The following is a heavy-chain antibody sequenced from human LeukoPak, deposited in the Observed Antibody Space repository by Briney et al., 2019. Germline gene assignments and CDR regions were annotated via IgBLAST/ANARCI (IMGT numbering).Heavy chain of an antibody. CDR3: AGVIPRQNYGDYDN. J-gene: IGHJ4*02. Sequence: PSETLSLTCTVSGGSISSGGYYRSWIRQHPGKGLEWIGYIYYSGSTYYNPSLKSRVTISVDTSKNQFSLKLSSVTAADTAVYYCAGVIPRQNYGDYDNWGQGTLVTVSS. CDR1: GGSISSGGYY. D-gene: IGHD4-17*01. V-gene: IGHV4-31*03. CDR2: IYYSGST.